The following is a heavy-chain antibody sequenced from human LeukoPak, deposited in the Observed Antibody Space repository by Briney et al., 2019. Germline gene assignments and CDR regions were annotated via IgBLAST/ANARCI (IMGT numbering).Heavy chain of an antibody. Sequence: SETLSLTCAVYGGSFSGYYWSWIRQPPGKGLEWIGEINHSGSTNYNPSLKSRVTISVDTSKNQFSLKLSSVTAADTAVYYCATSYCSGGSCSEGWFDPWGQGTLVTVSS. D-gene: IGHD2-15*01. CDR1: GGSFSGYY. V-gene: IGHV4-34*01. CDR2: INHSGST. J-gene: IGHJ5*02. CDR3: ATSYCSGGSCSEGWFDP.